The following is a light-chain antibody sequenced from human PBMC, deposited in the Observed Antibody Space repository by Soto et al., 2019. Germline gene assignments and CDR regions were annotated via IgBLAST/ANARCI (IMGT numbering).Light chain of an antibody. CDR1: DIGSKS. J-gene: IGLJ2*01. CDR2: DDS. Sequence: SYELTQPPSVSVAPGQTARISCGGNDIGSKSVHWYQHKPGQAPALVVYDDSDRPSGIPERFSGSNSGNTATLTISRVEAGDEADYYCQVWHSTSVRVFGGGTKLTVL. V-gene: IGLV3-21*02. CDR3: QVWHSTSVRV.